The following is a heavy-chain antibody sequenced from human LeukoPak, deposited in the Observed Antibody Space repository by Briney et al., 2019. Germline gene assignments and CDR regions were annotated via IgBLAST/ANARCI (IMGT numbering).Heavy chain of an antibody. V-gene: IGHV3-23*01. D-gene: IGHD5-18*01. Sequence: GGSLRPSCAGSAFSFGSFGMIWVRQAPGKGLEWVSAISDTGDSTFYADSVKGRFTISRDNSKNTLYLQMNSLRAEDTAVYYCAKGRIQTYMAPEYWGQGTLVTVSS. J-gene: IGHJ4*02. CDR3: AKGRIQTYMAPEY. CDR2: ISDTGDST. CDR1: AFSFGSFG.